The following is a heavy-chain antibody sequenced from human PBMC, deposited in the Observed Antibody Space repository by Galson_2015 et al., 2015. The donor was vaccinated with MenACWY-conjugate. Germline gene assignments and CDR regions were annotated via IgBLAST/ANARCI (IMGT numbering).Heavy chain of an antibody. V-gene: IGHV3-7*03. D-gene: IGHD4-17*01. Sequence: SLRLSCAASGFIFSNSWMDWVRQAPGKGLEWVGNIKQDGSERYYVESVKGRFIISRDNAKNSLYLQMNSLRDEDTAIYYCARGTVNALGTKYYGMDVWGQGTTVTVPS. CDR2: IKQDGSER. CDR1: GFIFSNSW. CDR3: ARGTVNALGTKYYGMDV. J-gene: IGHJ6*02.